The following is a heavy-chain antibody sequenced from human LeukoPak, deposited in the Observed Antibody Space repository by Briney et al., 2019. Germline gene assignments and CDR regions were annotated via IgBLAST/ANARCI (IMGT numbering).Heavy chain of an antibody. Sequence: GRSLRLSFAASGFTFSRYAMHWVRQAPGKGLEWMAVISYDGSYEYYADSVRGRFTISRDSSKNTLYVQMNSLRAEDTAVYYCARVPSPIGFSYYFDYWGQGTLVTVSS. CDR3: ARVPSPIGFSYYFDY. CDR1: GFTFSRYA. CDR2: ISYDGSYE. V-gene: IGHV3-30*04. J-gene: IGHJ4*02. D-gene: IGHD2-15*01.